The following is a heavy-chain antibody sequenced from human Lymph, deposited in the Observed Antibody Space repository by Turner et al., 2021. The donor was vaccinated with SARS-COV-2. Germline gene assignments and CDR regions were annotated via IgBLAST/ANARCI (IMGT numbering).Heavy chain of an antibody. Sequence: HVQLVQSGAELKKPGASVKVSCKVSGYTLPELSMHWVRQTPGKGLEWMGGFDPEDGETIYAQNCQGRVTMTEDTSTDTAYMDLSSLRSEDTAVYYCATAPAAVVTGWFDPWGQGTLVTVSS. CDR2: FDPEDGET. V-gene: IGHV1-24*01. J-gene: IGHJ5*02. CDR3: ATAPAAVVTGWFDP. D-gene: IGHD2-15*01. CDR1: GYTLPELS.